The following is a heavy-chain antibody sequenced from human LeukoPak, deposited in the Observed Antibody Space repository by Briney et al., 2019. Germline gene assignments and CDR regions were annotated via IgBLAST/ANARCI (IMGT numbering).Heavy chain of an antibody. J-gene: IGHJ3*02. V-gene: IGHV3-15*01. Sequence: GGSLRLSCAASGFTFSNAWMSWVRQAPGKGLEWVGRIKSKTDGGTTDYAAPVKGRFTISRDDSKNTLYLQMNSLKTEDTAVYYCTTDPRFIERHKVVTAPDDAFDIWGQGTMVTVSS. D-gene: IGHD2-21*02. CDR2: IKSKTDGGTT. CDR1: GFTFSNAW. CDR3: TTDPRFIERHKVVTAPDDAFDI.